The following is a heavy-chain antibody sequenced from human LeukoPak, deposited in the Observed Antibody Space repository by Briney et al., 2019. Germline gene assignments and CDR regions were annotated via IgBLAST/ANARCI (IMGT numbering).Heavy chain of an antibody. Sequence: GGSLILFCVASGDTFSTSCMTWVRQPPGKGREWGANIKEDGGVRQYVVSVRGRFTISRDNDQHSLYIQMSTLRVAHTAVDYCAREASDSSGWANWGQGALVTVSS. V-gene: IGHV3-7*01. CDR3: AREASDSSGWAN. CDR1: GDTFSTSC. D-gene: IGHD3-22*01. J-gene: IGHJ1*01. CDR2: IKEDGGVR.